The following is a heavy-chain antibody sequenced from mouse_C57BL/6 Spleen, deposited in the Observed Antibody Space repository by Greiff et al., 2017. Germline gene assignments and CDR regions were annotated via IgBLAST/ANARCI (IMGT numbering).Heavy chain of an antibody. J-gene: IGHJ4*01. V-gene: IGHV5-16*01. D-gene: IGHD1-1*01. Sequence: EVKLVESEGGLVQPGSSMKLSCTVSGFTFSDYYMAWVRQVPEKGLEWVANINYDGSSSYYLDSLKSRFIISRDTAKNILYLQMSSLKSEDTATDYCARGGYYGSYYYAMDYWGQGASVTVSS. CDR1: GFTFSDYY. CDR2: INYDGSSS. CDR3: ARGGYYGSYYYAMDY.